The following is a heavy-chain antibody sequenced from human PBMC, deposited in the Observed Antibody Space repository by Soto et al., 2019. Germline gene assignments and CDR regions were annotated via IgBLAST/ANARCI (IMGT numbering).Heavy chain of an antibody. CDR1: GYTFTSCG. CDR3: ARYRFSGNWSKFDY. CDR2: INPNSGGT. Sequence: EASVKVSCKASGYTFTSCGISWVRQAPGQGLEWMGWINPNSGGTNYAQKFQGRVTMTRDTSISTAYMELSRLRSAADTAVYYCARYRFSGNWSKFDYWGQGTQVTVSS. D-gene: IGHD6-13*01. V-gene: IGHV1-2*02. J-gene: IGHJ4*02.